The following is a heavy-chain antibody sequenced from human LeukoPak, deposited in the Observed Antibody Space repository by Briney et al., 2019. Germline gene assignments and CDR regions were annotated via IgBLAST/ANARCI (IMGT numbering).Heavy chain of an antibody. CDR2: INHSGST. CDR3: ARWTDSSGYGLLGHPFDY. D-gene: IGHD3-22*01. J-gene: IGHJ4*02. CDR1: GGSFSGYY. V-gene: IGHV4-34*01. Sequence: SETLSLTCAVYGGSFSGYYWSWIRQPPGKGLEWIGEINHSGSTNYNPSLKSRVTISVDTSKNQFSLKLSSVTAADTAVYYCARWTDSSGYGLLGHPFDYWGQGTLVTVSS.